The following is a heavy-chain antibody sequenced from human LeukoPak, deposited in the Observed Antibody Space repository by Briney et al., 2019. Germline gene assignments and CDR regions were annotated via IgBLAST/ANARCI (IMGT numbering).Heavy chain of an antibody. J-gene: IGHJ4*02. Sequence: ASVKVSCKASVYTFTSYDINWVRQATGQGLEWMGWMNPKSGNTGYAQKFQGRVTITRNTSISTAYMELSRLRSEDTAVYYCARRRRAARPASFDYWGQGTLVTVSS. CDR3: ARRRRAARPASFDY. V-gene: IGHV1-8*03. D-gene: IGHD6-6*01. CDR2: MNPKSGNT. CDR1: VYTFTSYD.